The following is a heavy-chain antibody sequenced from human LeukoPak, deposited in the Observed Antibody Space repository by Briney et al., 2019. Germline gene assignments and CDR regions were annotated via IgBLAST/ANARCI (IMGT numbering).Heavy chain of an antibody. CDR1: GGTFSSYA. CDR2: IIPIFGTA. CDR3: ARGLQLRFHWFGP. J-gene: IGHJ5*02. Sequence: ASVKVSCKASGGTFSSYAISWVRQAPGQGLEWMGGIIPIFGTANYAQKFQGRVTITADESASTAYMELSSLRSEDTAVYYCARGLQLRFHWFGPWGQGTLVTVSS. D-gene: IGHD5-18*01. V-gene: IGHV1-69*13.